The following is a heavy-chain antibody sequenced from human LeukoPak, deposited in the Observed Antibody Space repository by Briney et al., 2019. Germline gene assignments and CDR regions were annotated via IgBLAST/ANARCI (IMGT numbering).Heavy chain of an antibody. CDR2: IYYSGST. CDR1: GGSISSYY. D-gene: IGHD3-22*01. V-gene: IGHV4-59*01. CDR3: ASAHPRFYYYGSSGSVDAFDI. J-gene: IGHJ3*02. Sequence: PSETLSLTCTVSGGSISSYYWSWIRQPPGKGLEWIGYIYYSGSTNYNPSLKSRVTITVDTSKNPFSLKLSSVTAADTAVYYCASAHPRFYYYGSSGSVDAFDIWGQGTMVTVSS.